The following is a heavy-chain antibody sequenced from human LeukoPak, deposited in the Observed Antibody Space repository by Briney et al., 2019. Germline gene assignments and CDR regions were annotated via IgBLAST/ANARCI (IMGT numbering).Heavy chain of an antibody. Sequence: GGSLRLSCVASGFTFSSHGMHWVRQAPGKGLEWVAFIRYDGSNKYYADSVKGRFTISRDNSKNTLYPQMNSLRAEDTAVYYCAKGDDFWSGQDFDYWGQGTLVTVSS. J-gene: IGHJ4*02. D-gene: IGHD3-3*01. CDR2: IRYDGSNK. CDR1: GFTFSSHG. CDR3: AKGDDFWSGQDFDY. V-gene: IGHV3-30*02.